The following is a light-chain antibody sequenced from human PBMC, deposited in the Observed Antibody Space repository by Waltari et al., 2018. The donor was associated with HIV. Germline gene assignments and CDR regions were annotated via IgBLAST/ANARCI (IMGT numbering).Light chain of an antibody. V-gene: IGLV4-60*03. Sequence: QPVLTPSSSASASLASSVTLTFTLSRRHSTSLIPRHQQQPGKAPRYLMKVERSGSYDKGGGLPDRFSGSSSGADRYLTISNLQSEDEADYYCETWDSNTWVFGGGTKLTVL. CDR1: RRHSTSL. CDR2: VERSGSY. CDR3: ETWDSNTWV. J-gene: IGLJ3*02.